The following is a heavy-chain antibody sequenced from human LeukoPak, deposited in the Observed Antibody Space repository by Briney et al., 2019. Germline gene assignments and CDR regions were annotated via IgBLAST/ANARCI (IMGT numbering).Heavy chain of an antibody. D-gene: IGHD1-26*01. J-gene: IGHJ6*02. V-gene: IGHV1-8*01. CDR2: MNPNSGNT. CDR1: GYTFTSYD. CDR3: ASAEHGATDYYYYGMDV. Sequence: ASVKVSCKASGYTFTSYDINWVRQATGQGLEWMGWMNPNSGNTGYAQKFQGRVTMTRNTSISTAYMELSSLRSEDTAVYYCASAEHGATDYYYYGMDVWGRGTTVTVSS.